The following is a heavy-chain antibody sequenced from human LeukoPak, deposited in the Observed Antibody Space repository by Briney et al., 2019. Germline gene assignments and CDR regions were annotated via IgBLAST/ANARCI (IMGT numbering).Heavy chain of an antibody. J-gene: IGHJ6*02. Sequence: ASVKVFCKASGYTFTSYGISWVRQAPGQGLEWMGWISGYNGNTIYEQRLQGRVTMTTDTSTSTAYMELRSLRSDDTAVYYCARDIVIVPAYYYYAMDVWGQGTTVTVSS. CDR1: GYTFTSYG. CDR3: ARDIVIVPAYYYYAMDV. D-gene: IGHD2-2*01. CDR2: ISGYNGNT. V-gene: IGHV1-18*01.